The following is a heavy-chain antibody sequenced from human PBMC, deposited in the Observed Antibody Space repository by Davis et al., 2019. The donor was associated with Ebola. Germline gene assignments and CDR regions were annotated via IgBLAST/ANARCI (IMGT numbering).Heavy chain of an antibody. CDR1: GFTFSSYW. CDR2: IKSDGSST. CDR3: AREASAFDI. Sequence: GESLKISCAASGFTFSSYWMHWVHQTPGKGLVWVSGIKSDGSSTTYADSVKGRFTISRDNAKNTLYLQMSSLRAEDTAVFYCAREASAFDIWGQGTTVTVSS. J-gene: IGHJ3*02. V-gene: IGHV3-74*01.